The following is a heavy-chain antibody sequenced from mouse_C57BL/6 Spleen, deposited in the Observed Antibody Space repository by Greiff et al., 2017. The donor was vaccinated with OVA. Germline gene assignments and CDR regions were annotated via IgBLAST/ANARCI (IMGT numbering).Heavy chain of an antibody. J-gene: IGHJ2*01. Sequence: VQLQQSGAELVKPGASVKLSCTASGFNIKDYYMHWVKQRTKQGLEWIGRIDPEDGETKYAPKFQGKATITADTSSNTAYLQLSSLTSEDTAVYYGARARGDYYGSSPYYFDYWGQGTTLTVSS. D-gene: IGHD1-1*01. CDR3: ARARGDYYGSSPYYFDY. CDR1: GFNIKDYY. CDR2: IDPEDGET. V-gene: IGHV14-2*01.